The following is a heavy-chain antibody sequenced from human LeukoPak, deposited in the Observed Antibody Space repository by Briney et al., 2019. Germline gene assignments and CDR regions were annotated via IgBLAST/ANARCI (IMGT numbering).Heavy chain of an antibody. J-gene: IGHJ4*02. V-gene: IGHV3-30*18. D-gene: IGHD6-13*01. CDR3: AKELRGGSIWRYYFDY. CDR1: GFSFRNYG. Sequence: GGSLRLSCAASGFSFRNYGMHWVRQAPGKGLEWVAVISDDGRNKYYADSVRGRFTISRDNSKNMLYLQMNNLRAEDTAVYYCAKELRGGSIWRYYFDYWGQGTLVTVSS. CDR2: ISDDGRNK.